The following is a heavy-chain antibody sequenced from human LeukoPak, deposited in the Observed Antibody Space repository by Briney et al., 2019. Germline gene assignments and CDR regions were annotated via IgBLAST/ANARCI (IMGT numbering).Heavy chain of an antibody. J-gene: IGHJ4*02. CDR1: GGSINSYY. CDR2: INHSGST. CDR3: VTYYFDSSGPKKNY. D-gene: IGHD3-22*01. V-gene: IGHV4-34*01. Sequence: KASETLSLTCTVSGGSINSYYWSWIRQPPGKGLEWIGEINHSGSTNYNPSLKSRVTISVDTSKNQFSLKLSSVTAADTAVYYCVTYYFDSSGPKKNYWGQGTLVTVSS.